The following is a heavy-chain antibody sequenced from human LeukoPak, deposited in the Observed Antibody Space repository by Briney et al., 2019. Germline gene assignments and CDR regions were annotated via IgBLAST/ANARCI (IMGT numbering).Heavy chain of an antibody. V-gene: IGHV4-30-2*01. CDR3: ARDAGDYPYYFDS. Sequence: PSETLSLTCAVSGGSISSGIYSWNWIRQPPGMGLEWIGYIYHTGHTYYNPSLKSRVTVSVDRSKNQFSLKRSSVTAADTAVYYCARDAGDYPYYFDSWGQGALVTVSS. J-gene: IGHJ4*02. D-gene: IGHD3-16*01. CDR1: GGSISSGIYS. CDR2: IYHTGHT.